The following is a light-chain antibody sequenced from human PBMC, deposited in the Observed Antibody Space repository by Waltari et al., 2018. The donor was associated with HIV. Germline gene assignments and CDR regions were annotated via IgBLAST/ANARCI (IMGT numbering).Light chain of an antibody. CDR3: AAWDDSLSGLVV. V-gene: IGLV1-44*01. CDR1: SSNLGRNP. CDR2: STN. Sequence: QSVLTQPPSASGTPGQRVTISCSGSSSNLGRNPVNWYQQLPGTPPRLLIYSTNQRPSGVPYRLSGSKSGTSACLAISGLQSEDEADYYCAAWDDSLSGLVVFGGGTKLTVL. J-gene: IGLJ2*01.